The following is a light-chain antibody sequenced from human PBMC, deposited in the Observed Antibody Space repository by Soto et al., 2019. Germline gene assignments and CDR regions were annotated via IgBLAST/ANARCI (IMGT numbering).Light chain of an antibody. CDR2: DVS. V-gene: IGLV2-11*01. Sequence: QSALTQPRSVSGSPGQSVTISCTGTSNDVGRYIHVSWYQQHPGKAPKLMIYDVSKRPSGVPDRFSGSKSGNTASLTISGLQAEDEAVYYCCSFAGNPYVFGTGTKVTVL. CDR1: SNDVGRYIH. J-gene: IGLJ1*01. CDR3: CSFAGNPYV.